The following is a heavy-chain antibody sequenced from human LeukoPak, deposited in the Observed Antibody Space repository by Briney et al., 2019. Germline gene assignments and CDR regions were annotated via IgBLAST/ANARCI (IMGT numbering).Heavy chain of an antibody. CDR2: ISSSSSYI. CDR3: ARAAVSYAFDI. V-gene: IGHV3-21*01. Sequence: PGGSLRLSCAASGFTFSSYSMNWVRQAPGKGLEWVSSISSSSSYIYYADSVKDRFTIYRDNAKNSLYLQMTSLRAEDTAVYYCARAAVSYAFDIWGQGTMVTVSS. CDR1: GFTFSSYS. J-gene: IGHJ3*02. D-gene: IGHD5/OR15-5a*01.